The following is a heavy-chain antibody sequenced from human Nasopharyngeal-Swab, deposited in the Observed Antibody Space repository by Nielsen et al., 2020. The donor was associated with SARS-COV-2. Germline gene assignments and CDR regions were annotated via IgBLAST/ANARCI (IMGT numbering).Heavy chain of an antibody. Sequence: GESLKISCTASGFTFSSYTMNWVRQAPGKGLEWVSSISSSSSDIYYADSVKGRFTISRDNAKNSLCLQMDSLRAEDTAVYYCAAPSRYCSSTRCTYYYYGMDVWGQGTTVTVSS. CDR2: ISSSSSDI. CDR3: AAPSRYCSSTRCTYYYYGMDV. V-gene: IGHV3-21*06. J-gene: IGHJ6*02. CDR1: GFTFSSYT. D-gene: IGHD2-2*01.